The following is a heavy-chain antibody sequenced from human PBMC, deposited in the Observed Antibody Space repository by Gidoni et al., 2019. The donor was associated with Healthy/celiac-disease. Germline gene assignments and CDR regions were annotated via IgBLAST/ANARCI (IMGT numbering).Heavy chain of an antibody. CDR1: GFTFSSYG. V-gene: IGHV3-33*01. J-gene: IGHJ3*02. Sequence: VQLVESGGGVVQPGRSLRLSCEASGFTFSSYGMHWVRQAPGKGLEWVAVIWYDGSNKYYADSVKGRFTISRDNSKNTLYLQMNSLRAEDTAVYYCARDVEYEAFDIWGQGTMVTVSS. CDR3: ARDVEYEAFDI. CDR2: IWYDGSNK. D-gene: IGHD6-6*01.